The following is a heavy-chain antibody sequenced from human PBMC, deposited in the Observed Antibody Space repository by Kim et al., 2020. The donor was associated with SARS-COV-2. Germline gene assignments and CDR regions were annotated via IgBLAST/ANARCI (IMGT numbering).Heavy chain of an antibody. D-gene: IGHD1-26*01. CDR3: ARDSGSSPLFDY. CDR1: GGSITSSY. Sequence: SETLSLTCTVSGGSITSSYWSWIRQPPGKGLEWIGYVHYSGNTNYNPSLKSRVTMSVDTSKNQLSLRLSSVTAADTAVYYCARDSGSSPLFDYWGQGPRGTVSS. J-gene: IGHJ4*02. CDR2: VHYSGNT. V-gene: IGHV4-59*01.